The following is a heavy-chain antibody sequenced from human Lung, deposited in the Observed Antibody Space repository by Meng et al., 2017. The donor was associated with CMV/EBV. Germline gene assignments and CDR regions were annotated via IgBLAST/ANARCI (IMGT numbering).Heavy chain of an antibody. J-gene: IGHJ4*02. CDR3: ARDCFGREDY. CDR1: GFTLSSYW. D-gene: IGHD3-10*01. Sequence: GGSLRLSCAASGFTLSSYWVHWVRQVPGKGLVWVSRINSDYSTTTYADPVKGRFTISRDNAKNTVYLQMNSLRVEDTAVYYCARDCFGREDYWGQGTLVTVSS. V-gene: IGHV3-74*03. CDR2: INSDYSTT.